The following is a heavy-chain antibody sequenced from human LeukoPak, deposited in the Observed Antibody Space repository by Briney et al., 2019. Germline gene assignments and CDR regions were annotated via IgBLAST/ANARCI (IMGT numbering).Heavy chain of an antibody. Sequence: GGSLRLSCPASGFIFSNSAVSWFRQAPGKGLQWVSTVSGSGGVTYYTESVKGRFTISRDIGENTLFLQMSSLKAEDTATYYFAKLKSVPYYFHFWGEGTQVTVSS. CDR1: GFIFSNSA. CDR2: VSGSGGVT. CDR3: AKLKSVPYYFHF. J-gene: IGHJ4*02. V-gene: IGHV3-23*01.